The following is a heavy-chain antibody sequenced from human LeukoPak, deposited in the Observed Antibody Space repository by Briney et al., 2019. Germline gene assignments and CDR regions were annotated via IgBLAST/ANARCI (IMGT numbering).Heavy chain of an antibody. CDR2: ISAYNGNT. Sequence: ASVKVSCKASGYTFTSYGISWVRQAPGQGLEWMGWISAYNGNTNYAQKLQGRVTMTTDTSTSTAYMELRSLRSDDTAVYYCARGFRYEVVVTAGYFFDYWGQGTLVSVSS. CDR3: ARGFRYEVVVTAGYFFDY. CDR1: GYTFTSYG. D-gene: IGHD2-21*02. J-gene: IGHJ4*02. V-gene: IGHV1-18*01.